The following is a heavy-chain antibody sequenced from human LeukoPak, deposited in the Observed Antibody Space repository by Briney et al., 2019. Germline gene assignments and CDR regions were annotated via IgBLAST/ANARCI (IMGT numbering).Heavy chain of an antibody. CDR1: GFTFTSYY. V-gene: IGHV1-46*01. CDR2: INPSGSYT. J-gene: IGHJ5*02. Sequence: ASVKVSCKASGFTFTSYYMHWVRQAPGQGLEWMGIINPSGSYTSYAQKFQGRVTMSRDTSISTAYMELSRLRSDDTAVYYCTKVGFNAWGQGTLVTVSS. CDR3: TKVGFNA.